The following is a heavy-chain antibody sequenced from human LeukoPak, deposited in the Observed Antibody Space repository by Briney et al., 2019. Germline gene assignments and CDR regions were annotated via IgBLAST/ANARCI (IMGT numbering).Heavy chain of an antibody. D-gene: IGHD6-13*01. V-gene: IGHV4-34*01. CDR1: GGSFSGYY. CDR2: INHSGST. J-gene: IGHJ3*02. CDR3: ARVGRRYSSSWYAFDI. Sequence: SETLSLTCAVHGGSFSGYYWSWIRQPPGKGLEWIGEINHSGSTNYNPSLKSRVTISVDTSKNQFSLKLSSVTAADTAVYCCARVGRRYSSSWYAFDIWGQGTMVTVSS.